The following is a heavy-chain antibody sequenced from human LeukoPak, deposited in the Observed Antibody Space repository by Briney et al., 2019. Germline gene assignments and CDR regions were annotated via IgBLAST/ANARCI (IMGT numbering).Heavy chain of an antibody. CDR1: GYSFTTYW. V-gene: IGHV5-51*01. CDR3: ARREMATMTPFDY. J-gene: IGHJ4*02. CDR2: IYPGDSDT. D-gene: IGHD5-24*01. Sequence: GEPMKISCKGSGYSFTTYWIGWVRQMPGKGLEWMGIIYPGDSDTRYSPSFQGQVTISADKSINIVYLQWSSLKASDTAMYYCARREMATMTPFDYCGQGTLVSVSS.